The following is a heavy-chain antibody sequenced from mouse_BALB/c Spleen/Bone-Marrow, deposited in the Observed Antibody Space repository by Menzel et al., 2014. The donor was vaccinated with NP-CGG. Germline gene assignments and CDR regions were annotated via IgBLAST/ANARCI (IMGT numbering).Heavy chain of an antibody. J-gene: IGHJ2*01. Sequence: EVQLQQSGGGLVQPGGSRKLSCAASGFTFSSFGMHWVRQAPEKGLEWVAYISSGSSTIYYADTVMGRFTISRDNPKNTLFLQMTSLRSEDTAMYYCARSGSSSGYFDYWGQGTTLTVSP. CDR2: ISSGSSTI. CDR1: GFTFSSFG. D-gene: IGHD1-1*01. V-gene: IGHV5-17*02. CDR3: ARSGSSSGYFDY.